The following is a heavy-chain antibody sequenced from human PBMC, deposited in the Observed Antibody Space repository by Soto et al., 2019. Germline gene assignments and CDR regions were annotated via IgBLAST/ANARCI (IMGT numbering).Heavy chain of an antibody. CDR1: GFPFSSYA. D-gene: IGHD2-2*01. CDR2: ISGSGGST. CDR3: AKDPTLGVVVPAATFDY. V-gene: IGHV3-23*01. J-gene: IGHJ4*02. Sequence: GGSLRLSCAASGFPFSSYAMSWVRQAPGKGLEWVSAISGSGGSTYYADSVKGRFTISRDNSKNTLYLQMNSLRAEDTAVYYCAKDPTLGVVVPAATFDYWGQGTLVTVSS.